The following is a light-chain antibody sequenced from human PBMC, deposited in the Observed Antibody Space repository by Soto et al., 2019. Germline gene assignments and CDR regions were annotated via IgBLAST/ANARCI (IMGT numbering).Light chain of an antibody. CDR2: DVA. Sequence: QSALTQPASVSDSPGQSITISCTGTSSDVGGSNFVSWYQQHPGKPPKLIIYDVANRPSGVSNRFSGSKSGSTASLIISRLQTEDEADYYCTSFAPGRIYVFGSGTKVTVL. CDR1: SSDVGGSNF. J-gene: IGLJ1*01. V-gene: IGLV2-14*03. CDR3: TSFAPGRIYV.